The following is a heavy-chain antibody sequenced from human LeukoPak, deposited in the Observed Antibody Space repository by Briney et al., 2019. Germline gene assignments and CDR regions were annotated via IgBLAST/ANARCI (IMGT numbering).Heavy chain of an antibody. CDR3: ARGAYSSSWGRLWDI. V-gene: IGHV1-2*02. J-gene: IGHJ3*02. CDR1: GYTFTGYY. CDR2: INPNSGGT. Sequence: ASVNVSCTASGYTFTGYYMHWVRQAPGQGLEWMGWINPNSGGTNYAQKFQGRVTMTRDTSISTAYMELSRLRSDDTAVYYCARGAYSSSWGRLWDIWGQGTMVTVSS. D-gene: IGHD6-13*01.